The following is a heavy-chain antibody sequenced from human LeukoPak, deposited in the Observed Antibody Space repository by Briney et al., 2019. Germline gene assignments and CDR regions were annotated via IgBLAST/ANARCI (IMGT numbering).Heavy chain of an antibody. J-gene: IGHJ4*02. V-gene: IGHV4-59*08. D-gene: IGHD2-15*01. CDR3: ARHSETCSGGSCFLDYFDY. CDR1: GGSLSSYS. Sequence: SETLSLTCTVSGGSLSSYSWSWIRQPPGKGLEWIGYIYYSGSTNYHPSLKSRLTISVDTPKNHFSLSLTSVTAAHTAFYCCARHSETCSGGSCFLDYFDYWGQGTLVTVSS. CDR2: IYYSGST.